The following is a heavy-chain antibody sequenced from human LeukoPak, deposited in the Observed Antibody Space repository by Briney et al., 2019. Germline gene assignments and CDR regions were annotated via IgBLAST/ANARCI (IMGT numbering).Heavy chain of an antibody. CDR2: INHSGST. V-gene: IGHV4-34*01. D-gene: IGHD2-15*01. CDR1: GGSFSGYY. J-gene: IGHJ4*02. Sequence: PSETLSLTCAVYGGSFSGYYWSWIRQPPGKGLEWIGEINHSGSTNYNPSLKSRVTISVDTSKNQFSLKPSSVTAADTAVYYCARAPEVDLYYFDYWGQGTLVTVSS. CDR3: ARAPEVDLYYFDY.